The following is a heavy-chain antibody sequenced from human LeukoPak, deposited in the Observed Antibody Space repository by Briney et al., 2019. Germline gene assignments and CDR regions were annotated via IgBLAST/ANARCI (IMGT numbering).Heavy chain of an antibody. CDR3: PTSGNPSLIDI. Sequence: GGSLRLSCAASGFTFNNAWMNWVRQAPGKGLEWVGRIKGKADGETTDYAAPVKGRFTISRDDSKNTVYLQMDSPKAEDTAVYYCPTSGNPSLIDIWGQGTMVTVSS. V-gene: IGHV3-15*07. J-gene: IGHJ3*02. CDR1: GFTFNNAW. D-gene: IGHD3-3*01. CDR2: IKGKADGETT.